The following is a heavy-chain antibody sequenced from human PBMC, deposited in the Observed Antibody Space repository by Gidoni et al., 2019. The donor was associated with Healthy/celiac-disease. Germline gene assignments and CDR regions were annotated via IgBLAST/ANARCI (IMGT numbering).Heavy chain of an antibody. CDR1: GFTFSSYW. V-gene: IGHV3-7*01. Sequence: EVQLVESGGGLVQPGGSLRLSCAASGFTFSSYWMSWVRQAPGKGLEWVANIKQDGSEKYYVDSVKGRFTISRDNAKNSLYLQMNSLRAEDTAVYYCASPGIVVVTAAGVFDIWGQGTMVTVSS. CDR2: IKQDGSEK. CDR3: ASPGIVVVTAAGVFDI. D-gene: IGHD2-21*02. J-gene: IGHJ3*02.